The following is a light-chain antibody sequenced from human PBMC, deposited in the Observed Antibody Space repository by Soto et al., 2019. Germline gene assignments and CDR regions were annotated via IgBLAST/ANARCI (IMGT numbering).Light chain of an antibody. V-gene: IGLV2-8*01. CDR2: EVN. CDR1: STDVGGYNY. CDR3: SSDAGSSNV. Sequence: QSALTQPPSASGSPGQSVAISCTGTSTDVGGYNYVSWYQQHPGKAPILMIYEVNKRPSGVPDRFSGSKSGNTASLTVSGLQAEDDADYYGSSDAGSSNVFGTGTKVTVL. J-gene: IGLJ1*01.